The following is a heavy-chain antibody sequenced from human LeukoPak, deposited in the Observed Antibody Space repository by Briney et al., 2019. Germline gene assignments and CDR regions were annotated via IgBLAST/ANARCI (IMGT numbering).Heavy chain of an antibody. V-gene: IGHV3-21*01. Sequence: GGSLRLSCAASGFTFSSYSMNWVRQAPGKGLEWVSSISSSSSYIYYADSVKGRFTTSRDNAKNSLYLQMNSLRAEDTAVYYCARGRAAARPNWFDPWGQGTLVTVSS. J-gene: IGHJ5*02. CDR3: ARGRAAARPNWFDP. D-gene: IGHD6-13*01. CDR2: ISSSSSYI. CDR1: GFTFSSYS.